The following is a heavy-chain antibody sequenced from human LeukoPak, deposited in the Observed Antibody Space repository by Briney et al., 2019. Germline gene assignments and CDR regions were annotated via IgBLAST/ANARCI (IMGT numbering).Heavy chain of an antibody. Sequence: GGSLRLSCAASGFTFSSYEMNWVRQAPGKGLEWVSIIYTGGSTYYADSVKGRFTISRDNSKNTLYLQMNSLRAEDTAVYYCARGHYDSSGYYIGPFDYWGQGTLVTVFS. CDR1: GFTFSSYE. V-gene: IGHV3-66*01. CDR2: IYTGGST. J-gene: IGHJ4*02. D-gene: IGHD3-22*01. CDR3: ARGHYDSSGYYIGPFDY.